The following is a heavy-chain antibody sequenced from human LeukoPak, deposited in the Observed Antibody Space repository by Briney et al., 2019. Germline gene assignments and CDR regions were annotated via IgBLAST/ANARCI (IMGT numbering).Heavy chain of an antibody. D-gene: IGHD4-11*01. CDR2: INPSGGST. Sequence: GASVKVSCKASGYTFTSYYMHWVRQAPAQGLEWMGIINPSGGSTSYAQKFQGRVTMTRDMSTSTVYMELSSLRSEDTAVYYCARGQTVTTHYYYYYMDVWGKGTTVTVSS. V-gene: IGHV1-46*01. CDR3: ARGQTVTTHYYYYYMDV. J-gene: IGHJ6*03. CDR1: GYTFTSYY.